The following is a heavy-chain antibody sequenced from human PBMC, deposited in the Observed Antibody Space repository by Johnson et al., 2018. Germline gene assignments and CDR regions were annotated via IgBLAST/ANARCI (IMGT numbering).Heavy chain of an antibody. CDR3: AKSLHDYYCMDV. CDR1: GFTFSNYG. J-gene: IGHJ6*02. V-gene: IGHV3-30*18. Sequence: VQLVESGGGVVQPGRSLRLSCAASGFTFSNYGMHWVRQAPGKGLEWVAVISYDGSNKYYADSARGRFHISKDNSKNTLYLQMNSLRAEDTAGYYCAKSLHDYYCMDVWGQGTTVTVSS. CDR2: ISYDGSNK.